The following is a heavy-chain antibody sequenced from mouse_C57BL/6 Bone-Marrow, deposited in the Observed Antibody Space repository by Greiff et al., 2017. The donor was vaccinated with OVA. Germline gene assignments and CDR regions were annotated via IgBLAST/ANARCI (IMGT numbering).Heavy chain of an antibody. Sequence: VQLKESGAELVKPGASVKLSCKASGYTFTEYTIPWVKQRSGQGLEWIGWFYPGSGSIKYNEKFKDKATLTADNSSSTVYMELSRLTSEDSAVYFCARHAIYYGPPWYFDVWGTGTTVTVSS. J-gene: IGHJ1*03. CDR3: ARHAIYYGPPWYFDV. CDR2: FYPGSGSI. CDR1: GYTFTEYT. V-gene: IGHV1-62-2*01. D-gene: IGHD2-1*01.